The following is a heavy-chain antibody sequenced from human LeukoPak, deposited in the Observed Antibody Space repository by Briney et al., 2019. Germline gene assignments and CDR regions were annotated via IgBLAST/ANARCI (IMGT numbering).Heavy chain of an antibody. CDR2: TYYRYNWYH. Sequence: SQTLSLTCAISGDSVSSNSAAWVWIRQTPSRGLEWLGMTYYRYNWYHDYAVSVKSRITVTSDISRNQFSLQLSSVSPEDAAVYYCARSTQGIFDYWGQGTMVSVSS. V-gene: IGHV6-1*01. CDR3: ARSTQGIFDY. CDR1: GDSVSSNSAA. J-gene: IGHJ4*02.